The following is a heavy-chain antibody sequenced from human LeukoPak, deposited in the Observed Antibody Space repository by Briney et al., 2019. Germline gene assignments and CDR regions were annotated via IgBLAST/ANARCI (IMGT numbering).Heavy chain of an antibody. J-gene: IGHJ4*02. CDR3: ARRAKRLERPFDF. V-gene: IGHV3-21*01. CDR1: GFTFSDYS. D-gene: IGHD6-25*01. Sequence: GGSLQLSCAASGFTFSDYSMSWVRQAPGKGLEWVASITSSSSFIYYVDSVKGRFTISRDNARNSLFLQMNSLRAEDTAIYYCARRAKRLERPFDFWGQGTLVTVSS. CDR2: ITSSSSFI.